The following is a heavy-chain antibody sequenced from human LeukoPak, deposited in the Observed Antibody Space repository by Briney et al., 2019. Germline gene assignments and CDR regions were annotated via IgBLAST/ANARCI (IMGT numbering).Heavy chain of an antibody. CDR1: GGSISTYY. Sequence: SETLSLTCTVSGGSISTYYWNWIRQPPGKGLEWIGHIYHSGSTNYNPSLQSRVTISVDTSKNQFSLNLNSVTAADTAVYYCARGGAARLHFQNWGQGTPVTVSS. V-gene: IGHV4-59*01. J-gene: IGHJ1*01. CDR2: IYHSGST. D-gene: IGHD6-6*01. CDR3: ARGGAARLHFQN.